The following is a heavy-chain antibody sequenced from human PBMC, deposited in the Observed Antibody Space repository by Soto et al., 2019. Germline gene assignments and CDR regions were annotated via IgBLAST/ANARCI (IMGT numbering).Heavy chain of an antibody. D-gene: IGHD1-26*01. J-gene: IGHJ4*02. Sequence: SETLSLTCAVYGGSFSGYYWSWIRQPPGKGLEWIGEINYSGNTNYNPSLKSRVSISVDTSKNQLFLNMSSVTAADTAMYYCARHHVRGRTIVGAAEYWGQGTRVTVSA. CDR3: ARHHVRGRTIVGAAEY. CDR2: INYSGNT. V-gene: IGHV4-34*01. CDR1: GGSFSGYY.